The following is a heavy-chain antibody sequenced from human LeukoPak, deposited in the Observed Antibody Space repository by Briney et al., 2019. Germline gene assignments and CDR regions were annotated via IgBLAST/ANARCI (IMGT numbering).Heavy chain of an antibody. D-gene: IGHD1-14*01. Sequence: PGGSLRLSCAASGFTFSSYWINWVRQAPGKGLEWVANIKPDGSEKYYVDSVKGRFTISRDNAKNSLYLQMNSLRAEDTAVYYCFGIFWGQGTLVTVSS. V-gene: IGHV3-7*01. J-gene: IGHJ4*02. CDR2: IKPDGSEK. CDR3: FGIF. CDR1: GFTFSSYW.